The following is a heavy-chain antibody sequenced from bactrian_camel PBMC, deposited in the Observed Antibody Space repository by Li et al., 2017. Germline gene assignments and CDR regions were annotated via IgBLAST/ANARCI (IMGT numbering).Heavy chain of an antibody. CDR1: GFTFSDYT. D-gene: IGHD3*01. J-gene: IGHJ4*01. CDR3: VKGNGRWVYEFMY. V-gene: IGHV3S40*01. Sequence: VQLVESGGGLVPPGGSLRLSCAASGFTFSDYTMTWVRQRPGQGLEWVSSIMQDSPRAEYTDSVKDRFTVSRDNSKNTVYLQMNNVKTEDTAMYYCVKGNGRWVYEFMYLGQGTQVTVS. CDR2: IMQDSPRA.